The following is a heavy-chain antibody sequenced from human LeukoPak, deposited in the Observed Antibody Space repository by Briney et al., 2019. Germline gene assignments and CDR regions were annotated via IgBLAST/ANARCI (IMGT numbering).Heavy chain of an antibody. J-gene: IGHJ2*01. V-gene: IGHV3-23*01. CDR1: GFTFSSYA. CDR3: AKVLLVPSAMWSLDL. CDR2: ISGSGGST. D-gene: IGHD2-2*01. Sequence: QSGGSLRLSCAASGFTFSSYAMSWVRQAPGKGLEWVSAISGSGGSTYYADSVKGRFTISRDNSKNTLYLQMNSLRAEDTAVYYCAKVLLVPSAMWSLDLWGRGTLVTVST.